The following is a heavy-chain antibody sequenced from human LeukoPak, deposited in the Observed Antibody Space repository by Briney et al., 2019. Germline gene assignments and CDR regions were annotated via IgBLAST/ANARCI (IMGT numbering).Heavy chain of an antibody. CDR2: ISSSSSTI. D-gene: IGHD1-20*01. CDR1: GFIFSNFA. V-gene: IGHV3-48*02. J-gene: IGHJ4*02. CDR3: ARDQNPNNWNDVGRFDY. Sequence: PGGSLRLSCAASGFIFSNFAMNWVRQAPGKGLEWVSYISSSSSTIYYADSVKGRFTISRDNAKNSLYLQMDSLRDEDTAVYYCARDQNPNNWNDVGRFDYWGQGTLVTVSS.